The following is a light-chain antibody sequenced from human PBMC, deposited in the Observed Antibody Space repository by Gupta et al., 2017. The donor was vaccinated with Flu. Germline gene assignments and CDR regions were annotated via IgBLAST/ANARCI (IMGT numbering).Light chain of an antibody. V-gene: IGKV1-39*01. Sequence: SSLSASVGDRVTITCRASQSISSYLNWYQQKPGEAPKLLVYRASSLQSGVPSRFSGSGSGTDFTLTISSLQPEDCATYFCQQSDSTPLLTFGHGTKVDIK. J-gene: IGKJ3*01. CDR3: QQSDSTPLLT. CDR2: RAS. CDR1: QSISSY.